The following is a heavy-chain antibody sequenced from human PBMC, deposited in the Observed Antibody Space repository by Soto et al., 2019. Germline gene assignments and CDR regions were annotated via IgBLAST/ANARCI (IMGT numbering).Heavy chain of an antibody. V-gene: IGHV5-51*01. CDR2: IYPGDSDT. CDR1: GYSFTSYL. D-gene: IGHD2-21*02. CDR3: ARYLKPGGDYYPFDY. J-gene: IGHJ4*02. Sequence: PGESLKISCKGSGYSFTSYLIGLVRQMPGKGLEWMGIIYPGDSDTRYSPSFQGQVTISADKSISTAYLQWSSLKASDTAMYYWARYLKPGGDYYPFDYGGQGTLVTVSS.